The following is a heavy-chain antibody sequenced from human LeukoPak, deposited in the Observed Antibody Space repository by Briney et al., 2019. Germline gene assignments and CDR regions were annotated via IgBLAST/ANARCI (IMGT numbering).Heavy chain of an antibody. D-gene: IGHD3-16*02. Sequence: GGSLRLSCAASGFTFDNYAMGWVRQAPGKGLECVSVISDSGGGTYYADSVKGRFTISRDNSKNTLYLQMNSLRAEDTAVYYCAKGLMDDYVWGSYRTSDWFDPWGQGTLVTVSS. V-gene: IGHV3-23*01. CDR3: AKGLMDDYVWGSYRTSDWFDP. CDR1: GFTFDNYA. CDR2: ISDSGGGT. J-gene: IGHJ5*02.